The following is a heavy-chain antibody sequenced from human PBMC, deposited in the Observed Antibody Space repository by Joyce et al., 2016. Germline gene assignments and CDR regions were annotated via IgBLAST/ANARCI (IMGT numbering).Heavy chain of an antibody. Sequence: VQLVESGGGVVQPGRSLRLSCAASGLTLSNYGVHWVRQAPGKGLEWVAVKSYDGIYKYYGDSVKGRFTSSRDNSKNTVCLEMNSLRTEDTAVYYCAKILTATYSSGWFLDYWGQGTLVTVSS. J-gene: IGHJ4*02. V-gene: IGHV3-30*18. D-gene: IGHD6-25*01. CDR3: AKILTATYSSGWFLDY. CDR1: GLTLSNYG. CDR2: KSYDGIYK.